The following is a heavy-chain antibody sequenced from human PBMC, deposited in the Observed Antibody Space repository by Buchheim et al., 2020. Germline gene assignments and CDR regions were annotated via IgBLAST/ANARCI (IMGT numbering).Heavy chain of an antibody. CDR2: ISGSGGST. CDR3: AKVGALVGPTRNWGSYGMDV. CDR1: GFTFSSYA. V-gene: IGHV3-23*04. J-gene: IGHJ6*02. Sequence: EVQLVESGGGLVQPGGSLRLSCAASGFTFSSYAMSWVRQAPGKGLEWVSAISGSGGSTYYADSVKGRFTISRDNAKTTLYLQMNSLRAEDTAVYYCAKVGALVGPTRNWGSYGMDVWGQGTT. D-gene: IGHD7-27*01.